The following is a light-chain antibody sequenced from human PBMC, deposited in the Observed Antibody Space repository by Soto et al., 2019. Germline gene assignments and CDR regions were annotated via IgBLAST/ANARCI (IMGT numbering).Light chain of an antibody. J-gene: IGLJ1*01. Sequence: QSVLTQPPSASGSPGQSVTFSCTGTSSDVGRYNYVSWYQQHPGKAPKLLIYGVTQRPSGVPDRFSGSKSGNTASLTVSGLQDEDEGYYYCSSYAGSTIYVFGPGPKVTVL. CDR3: SSYAGSTIYV. CDR2: GVT. CDR1: SSDVGRYNY. V-gene: IGLV2-8*01.